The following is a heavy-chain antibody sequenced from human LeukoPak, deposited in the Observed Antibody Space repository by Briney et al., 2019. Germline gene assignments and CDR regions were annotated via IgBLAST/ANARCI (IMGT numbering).Heavy chain of an antibody. CDR3: ARDRGYCSGGSCYSGWFDP. CDR1: GGSISSGGYS. CDR2: IYHSGST. V-gene: IGHV4-30-2*01. Sequence: SETLSLTCAVPGGSISSGGYSWSWIRQPPGKGLEWIGYIYHSGSTYYNPSLKSRVTISVDRSKNQFSLKLSSVTAADTAVYYCARDRGYCSGGSCYSGWFDPWGQGTLVTVSS. D-gene: IGHD2-15*01. J-gene: IGHJ5*02.